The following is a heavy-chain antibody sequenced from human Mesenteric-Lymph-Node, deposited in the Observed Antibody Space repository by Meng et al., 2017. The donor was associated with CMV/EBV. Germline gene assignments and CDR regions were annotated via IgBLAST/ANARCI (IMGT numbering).Heavy chain of an antibody. J-gene: IGHJ4*02. CDR3: ARDLRQGGGTLDY. V-gene: IGHV3-30*02. CDR1: GFTFSAFG. CDR2: IRSAGYNK. Sequence: GGSLRLSCAASGFTFSAFGMHWVRQAPGKGLEWVAFIRSAGYNKYYADSVKGRFTISRDNSENTLYLQMNSLRVEDTAVYYCARDLRQGGGTLDYWGQGTLVTVSS. D-gene: IGHD1-26*01.